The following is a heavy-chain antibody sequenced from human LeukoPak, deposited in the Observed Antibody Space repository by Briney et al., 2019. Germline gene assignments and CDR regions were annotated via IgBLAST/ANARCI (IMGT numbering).Heavy chain of an antibody. CDR1: GFTFSSYA. V-gene: IGHV3-23*01. J-gene: IGHJ4*02. CDR2: ITGSGGST. D-gene: IGHD6-19*01. Sequence: GGSLKLSCAASGFTFSSYAMRWVRQAPGKGLAWVSGITGSGGSTYYADSVKGRFTISRDNSKNTLYLQMNSLRAEDTAVYYCANGGSIAVATPLDYWGQGTLVTVSS. CDR3: ANGGSIAVATPLDY.